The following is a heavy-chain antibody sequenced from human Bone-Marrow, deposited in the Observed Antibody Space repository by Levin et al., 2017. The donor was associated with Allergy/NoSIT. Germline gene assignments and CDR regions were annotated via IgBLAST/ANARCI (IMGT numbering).Heavy chain of an antibody. CDR2: INSDGSST. CDR1: GFTFSSYW. CDR3: ARVNYDILTGYYSWYFDL. Sequence: GGSLRLSCAASGFTFSSYWMHWVRQAPGKGLVWVSRINSDGSSTSYADSVKGRFTISRDNAKNTLYLQMNSLRAEDTAVYYCARVNYDILTGYYSWYFDLWGRGTLVTVSS. J-gene: IGHJ2*01. D-gene: IGHD3-9*01. V-gene: IGHV3-74*01.